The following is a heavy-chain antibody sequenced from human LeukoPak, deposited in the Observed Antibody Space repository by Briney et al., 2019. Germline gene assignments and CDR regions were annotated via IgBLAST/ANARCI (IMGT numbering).Heavy chain of an antibody. CDR2: ISGSGGST. CDR1: GFTFSSYS. D-gene: IGHD2-2*01. J-gene: IGHJ4*02. Sequence: PGGSLRLSCAASGFTFSSYSMSWVRQAPGEGLEWVSGISGSGGSTDYADSVKGRFTISRDNSKNTLYLQMNSLRVEDTAVYYCAKDPGYQVVYCFDYWGQGTLVTVSS. CDR3: AKDPGYQVVYCFDY. V-gene: IGHV3-23*01.